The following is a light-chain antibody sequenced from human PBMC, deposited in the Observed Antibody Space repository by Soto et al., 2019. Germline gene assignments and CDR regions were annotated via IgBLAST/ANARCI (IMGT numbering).Light chain of an antibody. CDR2: GTS. J-gene: IGKJ1*01. V-gene: IGKV3-15*01. CDR1: ERIYSAY. CDR3: QQYNNWPPQT. Sequence: EFVLTQSPGTLSLSRGERATLSCRASERIYSAYLGWYQQKPGQAPRLLIYGTSSRATGVPARFSGSGSGTEFTLTISSLQSEDFAVYYCQQYNNWPPQTFGQGTKLDIK.